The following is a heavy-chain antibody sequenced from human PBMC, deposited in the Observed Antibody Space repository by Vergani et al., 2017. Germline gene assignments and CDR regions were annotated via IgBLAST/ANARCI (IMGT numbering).Heavy chain of an antibody. V-gene: IGHV1-46*02. CDR1: GSTFNSYY. CDR2: MKPSGGST. CDR3: AGGRRGSNGYNGGAFDY. Sequence: QVQPVQSGVQVKKPGASVMVSCEASGSTFNSYYIYSVRQAPGQGLGWMGLMKPSGGSTGYAQTFQGRGAMTRDTTTCTVYMELSSLRSDDTAVYYCAGGRRGSNGYNGGAFDYWGQGTLVAVSS. D-gene: IGHD3-22*01. J-gene: IGHJ4*02.